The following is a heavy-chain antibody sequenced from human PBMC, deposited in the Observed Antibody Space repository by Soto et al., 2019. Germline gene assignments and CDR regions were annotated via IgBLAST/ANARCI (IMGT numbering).Heavy chain of an antibody. V-gene: IGHV1-69*06. CDR3: ARRIVGAHYFDY. J-gene: IGHJ4*02. CDR2: IIPIFGTA. Sequence: ASVKVSCKASGGTFSSYAISWVRQAPGQGLEWMGGIIPIFGTANYAQKFQGRVTITADKSTSTAYMELSSLRSEDTAVYYCARRIVGAHYFDYWGQGTLVTVSS. D-gene: IGHD1-26*01. CDR1: GGTFSSYA.